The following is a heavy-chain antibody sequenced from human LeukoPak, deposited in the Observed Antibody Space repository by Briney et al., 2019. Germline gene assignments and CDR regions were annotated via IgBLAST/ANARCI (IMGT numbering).Heavy chain of an antibody. J-gene: IGHJ4*02. CDR1: GHTFTSYY. D-gene: IGHD6-19*01. V-gene: IGHV1-46*01. CDR3: ARLADQSFYY. CDR2: INPSDGGT. Sequence: GASVKVSCKASGHTFTSYYMHWVRQAPGQGLEWMGIINPSDGGTGYAQKFQGRVTMTRDTSTSTVYMELSSLRSEDTAVYYCARLADQSFYYWGQGTLVTVSS.